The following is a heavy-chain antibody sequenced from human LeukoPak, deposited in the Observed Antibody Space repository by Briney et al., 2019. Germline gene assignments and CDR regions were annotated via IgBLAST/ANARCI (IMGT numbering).Heavy chain of an antibody. Sequence: GGSLRLSCAASGFTFSSYSMNWVRQAPGKGLEWMSYIGISSGNTKYADSVKGRFTISGDKAKNSVYLQMNSLRVEDTALYYCARDTMYAFDNWGQGTLVTVSS. CDR1: GFTFSSYS. CDR2: IGISSGNT. CDR3: ARDTMYAFDN. V-gene: IGHV3-48*01. J-gene: IGHJ4*02. D-gene: IGHD2-2*01.